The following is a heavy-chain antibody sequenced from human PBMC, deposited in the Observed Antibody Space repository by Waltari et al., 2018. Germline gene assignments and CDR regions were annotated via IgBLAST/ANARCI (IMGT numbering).Heavy chain of an antibody. J-gene: IGHJ4*02. Sequence: QVQLVQSGAEVKKPGASVKVSCKASGYTFTSYDINWVRQATGQGLEWMGWMTPNSGNPGYAHKFQGRVPLTRNTSISTAYMELSRLRSEDTAVYYCARGASDYGDGFDYWGQGTLVTVSS. CDR3: ARGASDYGDGFDY. V-gene: IGHV1-8*01. D-gene: IGHD4-17*01. CDR2: MTPNSGNP. CDR1: GYTFTSYD.